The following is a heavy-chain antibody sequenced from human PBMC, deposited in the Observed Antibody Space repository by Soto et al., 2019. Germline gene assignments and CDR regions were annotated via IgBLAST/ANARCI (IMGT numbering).Heavy chain of an antibody. CDR1: GGSFSGYY. Sequence: SETLSLTCAVYGGSFSGYYWSWIRQPPGKGLEWIGEINHSGSTNYNPSLKSRVTISVDTSKNQFSLKLSSVTAADTAVYYCAKDLGWIAAYYYYGMDVWGQGTTVTVS. CDR2: INHSGST. CDR3: AKDLGWIAAYYYYGMDV. J-gene: IGHJ6*02. V-gene: IGHV4-34*01. D-gene: IGHD2-2*03.